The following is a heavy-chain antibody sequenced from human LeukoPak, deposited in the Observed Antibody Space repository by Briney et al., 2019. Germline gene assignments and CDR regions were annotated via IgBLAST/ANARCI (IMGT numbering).Heavy chain of an antibody. D-gene: IGHD1-26*01. Sequence: GGSLRLSCAASGFTFSSYAMSGVRQAPGKGLEWVSAISGSGGNTYYADSVKGRFTISRENSKNTLYLQMNSLRAEDTAVYYCAQWVSSGYFAYWGQGTLVTVSS. CDR3: AQWVSSGYFAY. J-gene: IGHJ4*02. CDR1: GFTFSSYA. V-gene: IGHV3-23*01. CDR2: ISGSGGNT.